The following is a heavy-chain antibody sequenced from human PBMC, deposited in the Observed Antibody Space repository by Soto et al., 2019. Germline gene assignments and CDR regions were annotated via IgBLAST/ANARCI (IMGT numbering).Heavy chain of an antibody. Sequence: ASVKVSCKASGYTFTGYYMHWVRQAPGQGLEWMGWINPNSGGTNYAQKFQGRVTMTRDTSISTAYMELSRLRSDDTAVYYCARPEIEYSSSPGYFDYWGQGTLVTVSS. J-gene: IGHJ4*02. CDR2: INPNSGGT. D-gene: IGHD6-6*01. V-gene: IGHV1-2*02. CDR3: ARPEIEYSSSPGYFDY. CDR1: GYTFTGYY.